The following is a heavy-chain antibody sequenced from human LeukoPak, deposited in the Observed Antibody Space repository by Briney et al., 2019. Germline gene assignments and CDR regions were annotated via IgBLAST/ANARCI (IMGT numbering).Heavy chain of an antibody. J-gene: IGHJ4*02. CDR1: GFTFSSYA. D-gene: IGHD3-22*01. Sequence: HPGGSLRLSCAASGFTFSSYAMHWVRQAPGKGLEYVSAISSNGGSTYYANSVKGRFTISRDNSKNTLYLQMGSLRAEDMAVYYCARDSSGYLFFFDYWGQGTLVTVSS. CDR3: ARDSSGYLFFFDY. V-gene: IGHV3-64*01. CDR2: ISSNGGST.